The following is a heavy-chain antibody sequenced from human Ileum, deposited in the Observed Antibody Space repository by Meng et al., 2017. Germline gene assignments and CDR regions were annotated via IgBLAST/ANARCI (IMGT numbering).Heavy chain of an antibody. D-gene: IGHD6-13*01. J-gene: IGHJ4*02. Sequence: GESLKISCAASGFTFSSYAMHWVRQAPGKGLEWVAVISYDGRKKDYADSVKGRFTISIDNSKTTLFLQMNSLRADDTAVYFCAKDLGVGSSSWYSILGDWGQGTLVTVSS. CDR3: AKDLGVGSSSWYSILGD. CDR2: ISYDGRKK. CDR1: GFTFSSYA. V-gene: IGHV3-30*04.